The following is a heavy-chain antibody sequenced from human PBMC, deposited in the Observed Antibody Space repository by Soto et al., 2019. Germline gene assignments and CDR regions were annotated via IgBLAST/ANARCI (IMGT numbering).Heavy chain of an antibody. J-gene: IGHJ4*02. Sequence: ASVKVSCKASGYTFTSYGISWVRQAPGQGLEWMGWISAYNGNTNYAQKLQDRVTMTTDTSTSTAYMELRSLRSDDTAVYYCARDLAAMGLYYFDYWGQGTLVTVSS. CDR1: GYTFTSYG. CDR3: ARDLAAMGLYYFDY. V-gene: IGHV1-18*01. D-gene: IGHD5-18*01. CDR2: ISAYNGNT.